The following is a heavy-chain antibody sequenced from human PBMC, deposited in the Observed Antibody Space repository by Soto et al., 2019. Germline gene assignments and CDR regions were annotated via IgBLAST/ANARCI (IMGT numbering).Heavy chain of an antibody. CDR2: IIPVFGLV. D-gene: IGHD3-22*01. CDR1: GGTPSNSA. J-gene: IGHJ6*02. CDR3: AGGRIVVVGSRAYYGMDV. V-gene: IGHV1-69*01. Sequence: QVHLLLPSGAEVKKPGSSVKVSCKASGGTPSNSAISWVRQAPGQGLEWMGGIIPVFGLVKYAQNFQVRVTITADESTNTAYMELSSRRPEDTAVYYCAGGRIVVVGSRAYYGMDVWGQGTTVTVSS.